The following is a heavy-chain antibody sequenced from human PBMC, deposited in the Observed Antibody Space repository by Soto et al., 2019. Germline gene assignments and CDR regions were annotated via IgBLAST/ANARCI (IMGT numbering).Heavy chain of an antibody. D-gene: IGHD5-18*01. CDR1: SVSNAW. V-gene: IGHV3-15*07. J-gene: IGHJ6*02. CDR3: TTDLGIKLWLEYYYYGMDV. CDR2: IKSKTDGGTT. Sequence: SVSNAWMNWVRQAPGKGLEWVGRIKSKTDGGTTDYAAPVKGRFTISRDDSKNTLYLQMNSLKTEDTAVYYCTTDLGIKLWLEYYYYGMDVWGQGTTVTVSS.